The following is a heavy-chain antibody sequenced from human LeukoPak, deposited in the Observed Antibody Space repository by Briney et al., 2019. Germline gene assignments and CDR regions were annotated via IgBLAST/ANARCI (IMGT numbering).Heavy chain of an antibody. CDR1: GCNFGSDA. Sequence: SGGSLRLSCTASGCNFGSDAMHWVRQAPGKGLEWVAFIWSDGSNDHYADSVKGRFTISRDNSKNTICLQMNSLRVEDTAVYYCARDPSGSGWSLSDWGQGTPVTVSS. CDR2: IWSDGSND. D-gene: IGHD6-19*01. CDR3: ARDPSGSGWSLSD. J-gene: IGHJ4*02. V-gene: IGHV3-33*01.